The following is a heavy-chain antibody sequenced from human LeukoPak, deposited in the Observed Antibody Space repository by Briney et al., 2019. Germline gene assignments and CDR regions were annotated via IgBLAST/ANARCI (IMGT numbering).Heavy chain of an antibody. Sequence: PGGSLRLSCAASGFTFSSYAMSWVRRAPGKGLEWVSAISGSGGSTFYADFGKGRFTISRDNSKNTLYLQMNSLRAEDTAVYYCAKQPVPYGDQYYFDYWGQGTLVTVSS. CDR1: GFTFSSYA. V-gene: IGHV3-23*01. CDR2: ISGSGGST. D-gene: IGHD4-17*01. J-gene: IGHJ4*02. CDR3: AKQPVPYGDQYYFDY.